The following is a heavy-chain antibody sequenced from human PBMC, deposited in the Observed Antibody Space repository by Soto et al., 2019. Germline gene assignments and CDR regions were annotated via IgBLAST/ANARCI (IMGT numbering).Heavy chain of an antibody. J-gene: IGHJ3*02. CDR3: AAYGYNDAFDI. CDR2: INHSGST. V-gene: IGHV4-34*01. CDR1: GGSFSGYY. D-gene: IGHD5-12*01. Sequence: QVQLQQWGAGLLKPSETLSLTCAVYGGSFSGYYWSWIRQPPGKGLGWIGEINHSGSTNYNPSLKSRVTISVDTSKNQFSLKLSSVTAADTAVYYCAAYGYNDAFDIWGQGTMVTVSS.